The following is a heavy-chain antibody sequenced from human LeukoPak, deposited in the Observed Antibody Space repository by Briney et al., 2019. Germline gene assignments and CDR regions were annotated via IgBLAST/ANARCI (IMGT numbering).Heavy chain of an antibody. V-gene: IGHV3-48*01. CDR3: ANSPYYYDSSGYLAY. CDR2: ISSSSSTI. J-gene: IGHJ4*02. Sequence: GGSLRLSCAASGFTFSSYSMNWVRQAPGKGLEWVSYISSSSSTIYYADSVKGRFTISRDNAKNSLYLQMNSLRAEDTAVYYCANSPYYYDSSGYLAYWGQGTLVTVSS. D-gene: IGHD3-22*01. CDR1: GFTFSSYS.